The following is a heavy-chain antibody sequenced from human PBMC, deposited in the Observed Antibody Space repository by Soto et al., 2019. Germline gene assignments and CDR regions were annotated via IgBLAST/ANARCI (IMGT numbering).Heavy chain of an antibody. CDR1: GGSISSGDYY. V-gene: IGHV4-30-4*01. CDR2: IYYSGST. D-gene: IGHD5-18*01. Sequence: PSETLSLTCTVSGGSISSGDYYWSWIRQPPGKGLEWIGYIYYSGSTYYNPSLKSRVTISVATSKNQFSLTLSSVTAADPAVYYCARDTAMVKGIFDYWGQGTLGTVSS. J-gene: IGHJ4*02. CDR3: ARDTAMVKGIFDY.